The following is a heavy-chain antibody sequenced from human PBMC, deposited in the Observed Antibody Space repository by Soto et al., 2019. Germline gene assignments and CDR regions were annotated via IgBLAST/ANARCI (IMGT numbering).Heavy chain of an antibody. V-gene: IGHV4-34*01. CDR1: GGSFSGYY. Sequence: QVQLQQWGAGLLKPSETLSLTCAVYGGSFSGYYWSWIRQPPGKGLEWIGEINHSGSTNYNPSLKSRVTISVDPAKNQLSLRLSSVTAADTAVYYCARIDFWSGYHTSCYWGQGTQVTVSS. D-gene: IGHD3-3*01. CDR3: ARIDFWSGYHTSCY. CDR2: INHSGST. J-gene: IGHJ4*02.